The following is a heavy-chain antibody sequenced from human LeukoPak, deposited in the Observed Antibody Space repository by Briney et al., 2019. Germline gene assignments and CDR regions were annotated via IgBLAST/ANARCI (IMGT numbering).Heavy chain of an antibody. CDR1: GASISGYY. V-gene: IGHV4-38-2*02. CDR2: IYHSGST. Sequence: SETLSLTCTVSGASISGYYWSWIRQPPGKGLEWIGSIYHSGSTYYNPSLKSRVTISVDTSKNQFSLKLSSVTAADTAVYYCARDPAQYHITGARRGWFDPWGQGTLVTVSS. CDR3: ARDPAQYHITGARRGWFDP. J-gene: IGHJ5*02. D-gene: IGHD1-20*01.